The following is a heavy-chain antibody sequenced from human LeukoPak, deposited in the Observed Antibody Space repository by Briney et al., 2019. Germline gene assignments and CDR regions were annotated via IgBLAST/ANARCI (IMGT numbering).Heavy chain of an antibody. Sequence: SETLSLTCSVSDGSMISYHWSWIRQPAGKGLEWIGRIYTTGITDYNPSLMSRVTMSVDTSKNQFSLKLRSVTAADTAVYYCARAERTVNVFDSWGQGTIVTVSS. V-gene: IGHV4-4*07. CDR1: DGSMISYH. J-gene: IGHJ3*01. CDR2: IYTTGIT. D-gene: IGHD3-10*02. CDR3: ARAERTVNVFDS.